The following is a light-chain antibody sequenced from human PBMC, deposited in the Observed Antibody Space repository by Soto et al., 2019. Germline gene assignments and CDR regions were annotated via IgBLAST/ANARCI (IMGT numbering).Light chain of an antibody. Sequence: EIVMTQSPATLSVSPGERAALSCRASQSVSSNFAWYQQKPGQAPGLLIYGASTRATGIPARFSGSGSGTEFTLTISSLQSEDFVVYYCQQYNNWPYTFGQGTKLEIK. V-gene: IGKV3-15*01. CDR3: QQYNNWPYT. CDR2: GAS. J-gene: IGKJ2*01. CDR1: QSVSSN.